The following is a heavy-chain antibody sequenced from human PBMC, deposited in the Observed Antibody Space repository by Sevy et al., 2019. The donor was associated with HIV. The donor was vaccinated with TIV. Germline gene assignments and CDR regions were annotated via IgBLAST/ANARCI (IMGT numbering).Heavy chain of an antibody. V-gene: IGHV1-58*01. Sequence: ASVKVSCKASGFIFTNSAVQWVRQARGQPLEWIGWIVVGSGKTDYAQKFQERVTLTRDMSISTAYMELSSLRSEDTAVYYCAAEDMTTWGGPLRGFDIWGQGTVVTVSS. J-gene: IGHJ3*02. D-gene: IGHD3-16*01. CDR2: IVVGSGKT. CDR1: GFIFTNSA. CDR3: AAEDMTTWGGPLRGFDI.